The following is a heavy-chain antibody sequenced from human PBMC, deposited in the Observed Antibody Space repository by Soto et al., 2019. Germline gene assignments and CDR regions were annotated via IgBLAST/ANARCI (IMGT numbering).Heavy chain of an antibody. CDR1: GFTFSSYG. CDR2: IWYDGSNK. D-gene: IGHD3-3*01. CDR3: ARDERRFLEWSPWGFDY. J-gene: IGHJ4*02. V-gene: IGHV3-33*01. Sequence: PGGSLRLSCAAPGFTFSSYGMHWVRQAPGKGLEWVAVIWYDGSNKYYAECVKGRFTISRDNSKNTLYLQMNSLRAEDTAVYYCARDERRFLEWSPWGFDYWGQGTLVTVSS.